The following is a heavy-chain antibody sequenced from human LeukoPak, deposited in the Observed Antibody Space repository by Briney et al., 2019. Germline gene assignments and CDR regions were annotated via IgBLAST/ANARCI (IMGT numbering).Heavy chain of an antibody. CDR3: ARHGGGYPLYYFDY. V-gene: IGHV5-10-1*01. J-gene: IGHJ4*02. CDR2: IDPSDSYT. D-gene: IGHD3-16*01. CDR1: GYSFTSYW. Sequence: GESLKISCKGSGYSFTSYWISWVRQMPGKGLEWMGRIDPSDSYTNYSPSFQGHVTISADKSISTAYLQWSSLMASDTAMYYCARHGGGYPLYYFDYWGQGTLVTVSS.